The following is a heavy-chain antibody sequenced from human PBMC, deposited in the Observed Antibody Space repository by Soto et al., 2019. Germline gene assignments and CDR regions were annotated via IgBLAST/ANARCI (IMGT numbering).Heavy chain of an antibody. J-gene: IGHJ4*02. CDR1: GYTLTELS. CDR3: AKALLAGPRGVDFDY. CDR2: FDPEDGET. V-gene: IGHV1-24*01. Sequence: ASVKVSCKVSGYTLTELSMHWVRQAPGKGLEWMGGFDPEDGETIYAQKFQGRVTMTEDTSTDTAYMELSSLRSEDTAVYYCAKALLAGPRGVDFDYWGQGTLVTVSS.